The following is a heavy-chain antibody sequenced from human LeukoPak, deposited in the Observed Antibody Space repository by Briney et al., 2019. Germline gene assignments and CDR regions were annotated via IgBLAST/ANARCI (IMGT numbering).Heavy chain of an antibody. J-gene: IGHJ4*02. CDR1: GFTFSIYS. V-gene: IGHV3-21*01. CDR3: ARVLGNYFDSSGPSLY. D-gene: IGHD3-22*01. Sequence: GGSLRLSCAASGFTFSIYSMNWVRQAPGKGLEWVSSISSSSSYIYYADSVKGRFTISRDNAKNSLYLQMNSLRGEDTAVYCCARVLGNYFDSSGPSLYWGQGTLVTVSS. CDR2: ISSSSSYI.